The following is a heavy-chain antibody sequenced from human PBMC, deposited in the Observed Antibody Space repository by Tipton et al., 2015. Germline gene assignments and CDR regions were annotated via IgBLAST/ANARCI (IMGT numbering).Heavy chain of an antibody. J-gene: IGHJ4*02. D-gene: IGHD3-10*01. Sequence: GSLRLSCTASGFTFNDYAMNWVRQAPGKGLDWVSTISGSGTPYYADSVKGRFTVSRDNSKNIQYLQMNNLRVEDTAVYFCAKGRAGGFDGWGQGTLVTVSS. CDR3: AKGRAGGFDG. CDR2: ISGSGTP. CDR1: GFTFNDYA. V-gene: IGHV3-23*01.